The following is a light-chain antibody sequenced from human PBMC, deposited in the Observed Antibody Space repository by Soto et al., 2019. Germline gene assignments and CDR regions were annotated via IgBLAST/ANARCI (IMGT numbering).Light chain of an antibody. Sequence: DIVMTQSPDSLAVSLGERATINCKSSQGVLYSSNNKNYLAWYQQKPGQPPKLLIYWASTRESGVPDRFSGSGSGTDFTLTISSLQAEDVAVYYCQQYYSTPLTFCGGTKVEIK. CDR2: WAS. J-gene: IGKJ4*01. CDR3: QQYYSTPLT. V-gene: IGKV4-1*01. CDR1: QGVLYSSNNKNY.